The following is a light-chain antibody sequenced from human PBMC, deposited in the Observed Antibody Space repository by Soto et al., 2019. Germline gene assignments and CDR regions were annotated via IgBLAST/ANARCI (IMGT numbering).Light chain of an antibody. CDR1: SSDVAAYNY. CDR3: SSYTTSNTPLYV. Sequence: QSVLTQPASVSGSPGQSITMSCTGTSSDVAAYNYVSWFQHHAGKAPKLMLYDVNNRPSGVSNRFSGSKSGNTASLTISGLQVEDEADYYCSSYTTSNTPLYVFGTGTKHTVL. CDR2: DVN. V-gene: IGLV2-14*03. J-gene: IGLJ1*01.